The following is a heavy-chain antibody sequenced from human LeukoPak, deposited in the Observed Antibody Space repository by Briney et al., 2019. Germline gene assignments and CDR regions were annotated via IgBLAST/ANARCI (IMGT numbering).Heavy chain of an antibody. CDR1: GGSISSYY. V-gene: IGHV4-59*01. J-gene: IGHJ5*02. CDR3: ARGSSEGSWFDP. Sequence: PSETLSLTCTVSGGSISSYYWSWIRQPPGKGLEWIGYIYYSGSTNYNPSLKSRATISVDTSKNQFSLKLSSVTAADTAVYYCARGSSEGSWFDPWGQGTLVTVSS. D-gene: IGHD6-6*01. CDR2: IYYSGST.